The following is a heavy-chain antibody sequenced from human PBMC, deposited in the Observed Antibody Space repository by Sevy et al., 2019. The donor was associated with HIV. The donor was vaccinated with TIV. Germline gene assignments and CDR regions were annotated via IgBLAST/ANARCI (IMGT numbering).Heavy chain of an antibody. CDR3: AGENAWGRGYS. V-gene: IGHV4-59*08. J-gene: IGHJ5*01. Sequence: SETLSLTCTVSGGSITSLYWNWIRQPPGKGLEWVANIYYNGHINYNPSLKSRVTLSLDTSKNQFYLRLSSETAADTAMYYCAGENAWGRGYSWGQGTLVTVSS. CDR1: GGSITSLY. CDR2: IYYNGHI. D-gene: IGHD1-26*01.